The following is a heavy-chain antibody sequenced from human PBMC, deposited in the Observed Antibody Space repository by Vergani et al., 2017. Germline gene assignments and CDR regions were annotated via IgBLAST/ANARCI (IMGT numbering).Heavy chain of an antibody. Sequence: QVQLPESGPGLVKPSETLSLTCTVSGGSISSYYWSWIRQPPGKGLEWIGYIYYSGSTNYNPSLKSRVTISVDTSKNQFSLKLSSVTAADTAVYYCARERIAAAVNWFDPWGQGTLVTVSS. CDR2: IYYSGST. D-gene: IGHD6-13*01. J-gene: IGHJ5*02. CDR1: GGSISSYY. V-gene: IGHV4-59*01. CDR3: ARERIAAAVNWFDP.